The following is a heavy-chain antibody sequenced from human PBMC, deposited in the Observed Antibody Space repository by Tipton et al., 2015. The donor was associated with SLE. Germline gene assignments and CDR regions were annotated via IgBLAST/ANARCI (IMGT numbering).Heavy chain of an antibody. CDR3: ARERAVAGFYYFDY. D-gene: IGHD6-19*01. CDR2: IYYSGST. V-gene: IGHV4-31*11. Sequence: TLSLTCDVSGYSISSGYYWSWIRQHPGKGLEWIGYIYYSGSTYYNPSLKSRVTISVDTSKNQFSLKLSSVTAADTAVYYCARERAVAGFYYFDYWGQGTLVTVSS. J-gene: IGHJ4*02. CDR1: GYSISSGYY.